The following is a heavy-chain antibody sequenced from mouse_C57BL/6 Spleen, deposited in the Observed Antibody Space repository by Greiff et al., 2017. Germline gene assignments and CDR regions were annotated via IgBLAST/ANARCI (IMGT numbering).Heavy chain of an antibody. CDR3: ARSSYYYGSSYGDCDV. CDR2: IRNKANGYTT. Sequence: EVNVVESGGGLVQPGGSLSLSCAASGFTFTDYYMSWVRQPPGTALEWLGFIRNKANGYTTEYSASVKGRFTISRDNSQSILYLQMNALRAEDSATYYCARSSYYYGSSYGDCDVWGTGTTVTVSA. V-gene: IGHV7-3*01. D-gene: IGHD1-1*01. CDR1: GFTFTDYY. J-gene: IGHJ1*03.